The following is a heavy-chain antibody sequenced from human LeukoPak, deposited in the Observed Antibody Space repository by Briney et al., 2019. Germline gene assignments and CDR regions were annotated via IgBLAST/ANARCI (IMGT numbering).Heavy chain of an antibody. D-gene: IGHD3-16*02. Sequence: SETLSLTCAVYGGSFSGYYWSWIPQPPGKGLEWIGEINHSGSTNYNPSLKSRVTISVDTSKNQFSLKLSSVTAADTAVYYCARGGVWGSYRCHKEFDPWGQGTLVTVSS. CDR2: INHSGST. CDR1: GGSFSGYY. CDR3: ARGGVWGSYRCHKEFDP. J-gene: IGHJ5*02. V-gene: IGHV4-34*01.